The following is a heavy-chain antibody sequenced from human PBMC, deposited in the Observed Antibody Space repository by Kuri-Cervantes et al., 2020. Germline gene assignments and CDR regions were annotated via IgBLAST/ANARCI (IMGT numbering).Heavy chain of an antibody. CDR2: ITLYNGNT. J-gene: IGHJ4*02. D-gene: IGHD3-22*01. V-gene: IGHV1-68*01. CDR3: ARARFFYYDSSGYYVGLGFDY. Sequence: ASVKVSCKASGYTFTCCSLHWLQQAPGQGLERMRWITLYNGNTNYAKKFQGRVTITRDMSLRTAYIELSSLRSEDSAVYCCARARFFYYDSSGYYVGLGFDYWGQGTLVTVSS. CDR1: GYTFTCCS.